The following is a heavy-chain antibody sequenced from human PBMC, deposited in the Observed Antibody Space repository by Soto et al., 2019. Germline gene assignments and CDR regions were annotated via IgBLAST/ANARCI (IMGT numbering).Heavy chain of an antibody. CDR1: GFTLSSFS. CDR2: ITTGNDYI. CDR3: ARDSYSSLFDS. V-gene: IGHV3-21*01. J-gene: IGHJ5*01. D-gene: IGHD6-19*01. Sequence: GGSLRLSCVASGFTLSSFSMSWVRQTPGKGLEWVSSITTGNDYISYADSVKGRFTISRDNAKNSLFLQMNSLRAEDTALYFCARDSYSSLFDSWGQGTMVTVSS.